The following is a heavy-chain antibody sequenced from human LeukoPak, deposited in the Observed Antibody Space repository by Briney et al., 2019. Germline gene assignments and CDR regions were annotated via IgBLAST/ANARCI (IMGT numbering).Heavy chain of an antibody. CDR2: IKQDGSEK. Sequence: GGSLRLSCAASGFTFSSYWMSWVRQAPGKGPEWVANIKQDGSEKNYVDSVKGRFTIFRDNAKNSLYLQMNSLRAEDTAVYYCVRDRYCSRTSCYYLDYWGQGTLVTVSS. CDR3: VRDRYCSRTSCYYLDY. V-gene: IGHV3-7*01. J-gene: IGHJ4*02. CDR1: GFTFSSYW. D-gene: IGHD2-2*01.